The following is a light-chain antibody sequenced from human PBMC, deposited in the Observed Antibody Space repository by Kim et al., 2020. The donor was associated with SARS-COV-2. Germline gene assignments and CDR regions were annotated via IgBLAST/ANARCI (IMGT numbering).Light chain of an antibody. CDR2: DAS. J-gene: IGKJ4*01. Sequence: SASVGDGITITGRAAEDIRKSVVWFQQKPGKAPTRLVFDASTLDIGVPPRFSGSGSGTQFALTINNVQPEDSATYFCLQHSLYPLTFGGGTKLEI. V-gene: IGKV1-17*02. CDR1: EDIRKS. CDR3: LQHSLYPLT.